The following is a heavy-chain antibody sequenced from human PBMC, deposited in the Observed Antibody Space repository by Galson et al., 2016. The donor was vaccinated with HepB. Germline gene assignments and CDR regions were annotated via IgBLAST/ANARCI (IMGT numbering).Heavy chain of an antibody. CDR3: GRALHPLGRQVIGSYYGMDV. Sequence: SVKVSCKASGYTLTSYHMHWVRQAPGQGLEWMGLINPSDGSTRFSQKFQGRVTLTRDTSTSTVYLELSRLRSEDTAVYFCGRALHPLGRQVIGSYYGMDVWGQGTTVTVSS. D-gene: IGHD3-10*01. V-gene: IGHV1-46*03. CDR2: INPSDGST. J-gene: IGHJ6*02. CDR1: GYTLTSYH.